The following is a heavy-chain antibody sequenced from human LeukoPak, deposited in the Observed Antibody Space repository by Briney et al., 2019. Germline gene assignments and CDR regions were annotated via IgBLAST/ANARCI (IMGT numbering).Heavy chain of an antibody. CDR2: IYTSGST. V-gene: IGHV4-4*07. CDR3: ARDWFFHTPGYEVAAAA. CDR1: GGSISSDY. D-gene: IGHD6-13*01. Sequence: SETLSLTCTVSGGSISSDYWSWIRQPAGKGLEWIGRIYTSGSTNYNPSLKSRVTMSVDTSKNQFSLKLSSVTAADTAVYYCARDWFFHTPGYEVAAAAWGQGTLVTVSS. J-gene: IGHJ5*02.